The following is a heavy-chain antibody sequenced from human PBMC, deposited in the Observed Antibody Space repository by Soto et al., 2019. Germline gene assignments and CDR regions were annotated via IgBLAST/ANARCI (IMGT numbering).Heavy chain of an antibody. J-gene: IGHJ6*02. V-gene: IGHV1-2*04. CDR2: INPKSGGT. CDR1: GYSFTDYH. Sequence: VKVSCKASGYSFTDYHIHWVRQAPGQGLEWLGRINPKSGGTSTAQKFQGWVTMTTDTSISTASMELTRLTSDDTAIYYCARGDSTDCSNGVCSFFYNHDMDVWGQGTTVTVSS. CDR3: ARGDSTDCSNGVCSFFYNHDMDV. D-gene: IGHD2-8*01.